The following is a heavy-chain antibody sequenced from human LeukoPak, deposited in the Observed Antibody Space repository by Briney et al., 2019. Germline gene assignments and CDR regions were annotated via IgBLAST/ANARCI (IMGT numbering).Heavy chain of an antibody. V-gene: IGHV1-69*05. CDR2: IIPIFGTA. D-gene: IGHD3-22*01. CDR1: GGTFSSYA. J-gene: IGHJ4*02. Sequence: AASVKVSCKASGGTFSSYAISWVRQAPGQGLEWMGRIIPIFGTANCAQKFQGRVTITTDESTSTAYMELSSLRSEDTAVYYCARGGPYDSSGDFDYWGQGTLVTVSS. CDR3: ARGGPYDSSGDFDY.